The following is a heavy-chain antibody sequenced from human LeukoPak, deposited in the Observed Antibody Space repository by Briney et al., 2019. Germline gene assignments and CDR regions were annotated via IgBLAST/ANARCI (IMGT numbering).Heavy chain of an antibody. V-gene: IGHV1-18*01. CDR2: ISAYNGNT. J-gene: IGHJ5*02. Sequence: GASVKVSCKASGYTFTSYGISWVRQAPGQGLEWMGWISAYNGNTNYAQKLQGRVTMTTDTSTSTAYMELRSLRSDDTAVYYCARYYGDYVHGWSDPWGQGTLVTVSS. CDR3: ARYYGDYVHGWSDP. CDR1: GYTFTSYG. D-gene: IGHD4-17*01.